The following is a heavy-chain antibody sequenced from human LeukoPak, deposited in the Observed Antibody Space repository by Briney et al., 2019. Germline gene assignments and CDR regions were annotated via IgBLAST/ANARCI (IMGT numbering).Heavy chain of an antibody. CDR3: ARSMGVSTIEGPGDYYYIDV. V-gene: IGHV5-51*01. CDR2: IYPADSRT. J-gene: IGHJ6*03. CDR1: GYSFTSYW. Sequence: GESLKISCKGSGYSFTSYWIGWVRQMPGRGLEWMGIIYPADSRTRYSPSFQGQVTISADKSISTAFLQWSSLTASDSAIYYCARSMGVSTIEGPGDYYYIDVWGKGTTVVVS. D-gene: IGHD5/OR15-5a*01.